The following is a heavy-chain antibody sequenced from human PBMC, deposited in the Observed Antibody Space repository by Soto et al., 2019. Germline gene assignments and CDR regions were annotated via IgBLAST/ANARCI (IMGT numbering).Heavy chain of an antibody. V-gene: IGHV4-34*01. CDR1: GGSFSGYY. Sequence: QVQLQQWGAGLLKPSETLSLTCAVYGGSFSGYYWSWIRQPPGKGLEWIGEINHSGRTNYNPSLKSRVTISVDTSKNQFPLKLSSVTAADTAVYYCARRDLGYCSSTSCSGGSYYFDYWGQGTLVTVSS. D-gene: IGHD2-2*01. CDR3: ARRDLGYCSSTSCSGGSYYFDY. CDR2: INHSGRT. J-gene: IGHJ4*02.